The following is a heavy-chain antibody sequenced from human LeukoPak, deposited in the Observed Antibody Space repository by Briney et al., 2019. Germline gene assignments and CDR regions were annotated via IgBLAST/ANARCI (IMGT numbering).Heavy chain of an antibody. CDR3: ARGRRIVGTVPPDY. CDR2: ISSTSNTI. J-gene: IGHJ4*02. CDR1: GFTFSDYY. V-gene: IGHV3-11*04. D-gene: IGHD1-26*01. Sequence: PGGSLRLSCATSGFTFSDYYMNWIRQAPGKGLEWISYISSTSNTIHYAGSVRGRFTVSRDNTKNSLYLQMNSLGADDTAVYYCARGRRIVGTVPPDYWGQGTLVTVSS.